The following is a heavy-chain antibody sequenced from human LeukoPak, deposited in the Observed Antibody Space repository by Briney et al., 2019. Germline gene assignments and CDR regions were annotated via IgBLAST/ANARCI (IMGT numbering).Heavy chain of an antibody. CDR2: ICYDGSNN. J-gene: IGHJ4*02. D-gene: IGHD3-9*01. Sequence: PGRSLRLSCAASGLTLSSYGMHWVRQAPGKGLEWVAVICYDGSNNYYEDSVKARFTIFRDNSKNTLYLQMNRLSADHTAVYYCARDIPGALTGFCRGFDYWGQGTPVTVSS. CDR3: ARDIPGALTGFCRGFDY. CDR1: GLTLSSYG. V-gene: IGHV3-33*01.